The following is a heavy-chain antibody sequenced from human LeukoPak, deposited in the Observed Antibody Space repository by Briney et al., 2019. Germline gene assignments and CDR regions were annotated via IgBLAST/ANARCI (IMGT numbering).Heavy chain of an antibody. D-gene: IGHD6-19*01. CDR3: ARWDCSSGTCFHLDY. J-gene: IGHJ4*02. CDR2: IYYTGKP. CDR1: SGSISGYY. Sequence: KASETLSLTCTVPSGSISGYYWGWIRQPPGGTLEYIGHIYYTGKPDYNPSLKSRVTMSVDTSKNQLSLRLSSVTAADTAVYYCARWDCSSGTCFHLDYWGQGTLVTVSS. V-gene: IGHV4-59*01.